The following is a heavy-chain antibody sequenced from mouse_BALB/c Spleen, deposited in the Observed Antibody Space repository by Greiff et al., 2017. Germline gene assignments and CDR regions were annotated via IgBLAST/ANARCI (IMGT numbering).Heavy chain of an antibody. J-gene: IGHJ3*01. Sequence: VQLLQSGAELVRPGPSVKISCKASGYAFTNYWLCWVKQTPGHGLEWLGYIYPGSGSTYYNEKFKGNATLTADKSSSTAYMQLSSLTSEDSAVYFCARGGAWDWFAYWGQGTLVTVSA. CDR2: IYPGSGST. CDR3: ARGGAWDWFAY. V-gene: IGHV1-63*01. D-gene: IGHD4-1*01. CDR1: GYAFTNYW.